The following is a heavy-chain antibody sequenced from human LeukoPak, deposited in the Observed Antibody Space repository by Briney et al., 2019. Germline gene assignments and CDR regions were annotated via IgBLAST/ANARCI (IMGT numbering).Heavy chain of an antibody. V-gene: IGHV3-21*06. Sequence: PGGSLRLSCAASGFTFSSYSMNWVRQAPGKGLEWVSFISSSSSYIYYTDSVKGRFTISRDNARNSLFLQMDSLRAEDTAVYYCAREIEAFELWGQGTMVTVSS. CDR2: ISSSSSYI. CDR1: GFTFSSYS. J-gene: IGHJ3*01. CDR3: AREIEAFEL.